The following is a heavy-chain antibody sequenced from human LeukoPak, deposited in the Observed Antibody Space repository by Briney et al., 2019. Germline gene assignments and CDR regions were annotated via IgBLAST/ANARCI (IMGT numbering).Heavy chain of an antibody. J-gene: IGHJ4*02. CDR1: GFTFSSYS. CDR3: AREMTTVVQYYFDY. CDR2: ISSSSSTI. Sequence: GGSLRLSCAASGFTFSSYSMNWVRQAPGKGLEWVSYISSSSSTIYYADSVKGRFTISRDNAKNSLYLQLNSLRAEDTAVYYCAREMTTVVQYYFDYWGQGTLVTVSS. V-gene: IGHV3-48*04. D-gene: IGHD4-23*01.